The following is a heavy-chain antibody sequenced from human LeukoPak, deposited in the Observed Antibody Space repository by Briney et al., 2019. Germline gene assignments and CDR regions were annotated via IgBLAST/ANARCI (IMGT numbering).Heavy chain of an antibody. CDR2: ITVSGGSA. CDR3: AKDRGLYSSSWYPFDY. D-gene: IGHD6-13*01. CDR1: GFTFSTYA. J-gene: IGHJ4*02. V-gene: IGHV3-23*01. Sequence: GGSLRLSCAASGFTFSTYAMSWVRQAPGKGLEWVSGITVSGGSANYADSVKGRFTISRDNSKNTLYLQMNSLRAEDTAVYYCAKDRGLYSSSWYPFDYWGQGTLVTVSS.